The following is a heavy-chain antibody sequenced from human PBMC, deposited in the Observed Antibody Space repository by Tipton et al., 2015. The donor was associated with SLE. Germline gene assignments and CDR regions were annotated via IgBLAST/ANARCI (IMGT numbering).Heavy chain of an antibody. CDR2: IYYSGST. D-gene: IGHD2-15*01. V-gene: IGHV4-61*01. J-gene: IGHJ3*02. CDR3: ARVTDSVRCSGASCFSGAFDI. Sequence: TLSLTCTVSGGSISSSSHYWSWIRQPPGKGLEWIGYIYYSGSTNYNPSLESRVTISVDTSKNQFSLKLSSVTAADTAVYYCARVTDSVRCSGASCFSGAFDIWGQGTMVTVSS. CDR1: GGSISSSSHY.